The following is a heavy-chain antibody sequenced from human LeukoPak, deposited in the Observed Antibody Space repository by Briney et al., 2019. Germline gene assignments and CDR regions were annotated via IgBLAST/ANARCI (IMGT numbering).Heavy chain of an antibody. V-gene: IGHV3-74*01. J-gene: IGHJ4*02. CDR2: KKGDGSDI. Sequence: RGSLSLSCAASGFTFSSYWMHCVRQAPGKGLVWGSRKKGDGSDIDYADSVKGRFTISRDNSKSTLYLQMNSLRDGDTAVYFCARDSPQCTGRYCYFVYWGQGTLVTVSS. D-gene: IGHD2-8*02. CDR3: ARDSPQCTGRYCYFVY. CDR1: GFTFSSYW.